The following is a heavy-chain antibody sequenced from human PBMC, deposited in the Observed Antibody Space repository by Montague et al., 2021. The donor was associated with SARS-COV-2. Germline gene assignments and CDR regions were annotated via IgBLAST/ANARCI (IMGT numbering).Heavy chain of an antibody. CDR2: ISSSSSTI. D-gene: IGHD5-24*01. CDR1: GFTFSSYS. CDR3: ARDRWDRNGMDV. J-gene: IGHJ6*02. Sequence: SLRLSCAASGFTFSSYSMNWFRQAPGKGLEWVSYISSSSSTIYYSDSVKGRFTISRDNAKNSLYLQMNSLRDEDTAVYYCARDRWDRNGMDVWGQGTLVTVSS. V-gene: IGHV3-48*02.